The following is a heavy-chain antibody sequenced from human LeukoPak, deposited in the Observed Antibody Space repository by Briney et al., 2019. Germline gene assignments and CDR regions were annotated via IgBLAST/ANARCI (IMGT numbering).Heavy chain of an antibody. J-gene: IGHJ4*02. CDR3: ARDIYVSDFWSGYFTSWLDY. D-gene: IGHD3-3*01. Sequence: GGSLRLSCAASGFTFSSYWMHWVRQAPGKGLVWVSRINTDGSSTSYADSVKGRFTISRDNAKNTLYLQMNSLRAEDTAVYYCARDIYVSDFWSGYFTSWLDYWGQGTLVTVSS. CDR2: INTDGSST. CDR1: GFTFSSYW. V-gene: IGHV3-74*01.